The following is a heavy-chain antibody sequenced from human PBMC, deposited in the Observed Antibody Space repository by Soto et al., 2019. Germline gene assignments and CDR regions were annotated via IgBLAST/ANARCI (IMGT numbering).Heavy chain of an antibody. CDR3: ARRASRSGWFDY. J-gene: IGHJ4*02. CDR1: GGSVSSGSYY. V-gene: IGHV4-61*01. Sequence: SETLSLTCTVSGGSVSSGSYYWSWSRQPPGKGLEWIGYVYYTGSTHCNPFLKSRVTISVDTSKNQFSLKLNSVTAADTAVYYCARRASRSGWFDYWGQGTLVTVSS. CDR2: VYYTGST. D-gene: IGHD6-19*01.